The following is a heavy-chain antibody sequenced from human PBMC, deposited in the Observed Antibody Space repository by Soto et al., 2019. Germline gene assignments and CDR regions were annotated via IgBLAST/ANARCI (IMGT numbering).Heavy chain of an antibody. V-gene: IGHV4-34*01. CDR1: GGSLSGYY. D-gene: IGHD6-6*01. CDR2: ISPSGTT. CDR3: ARAPKVSGSAQTRPDF. J-gene: IGHJ4*02. Sequence: PSETLSLTCAVYGGSLSGYYWSWIRQPPGKGLEWIGEISPSGTTNYSPSLKSRVSISVDTSKNQFSLNLTSLTAADTAVYYCARAPKVSGSAQTRPDFWGQGSLVTVS.